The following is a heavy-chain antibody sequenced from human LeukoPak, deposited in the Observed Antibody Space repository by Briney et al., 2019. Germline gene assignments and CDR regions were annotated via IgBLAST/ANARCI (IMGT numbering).Heavy chain of an antibody. J-gene: IGHJ4*02. CDR3: ARVRGTMTTVTPEDY. CDR1: GVSFSGYY. V-gene: IGHV4-34*01. D-gene: IGHD4-17*01. Sequence: PSETLSLTCAVYGVSFSGYYWSWIRQPPGKGLEWIGEINHSGSTNYNPSLKSRVTISVDTSKNQFSLKLSSVTAADTAVYYCARVRGTMTTVTPEDYWGQGTLVTVSS. CDR2: INHSGST.